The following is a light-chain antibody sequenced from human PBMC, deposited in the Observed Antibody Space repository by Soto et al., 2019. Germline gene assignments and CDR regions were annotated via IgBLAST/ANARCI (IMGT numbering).Light chain of an antibody. J-gene: IGKJ4*01. CDR1: QGIAPY. CDR3: QKYNSAPLT. V-gene: IGKV1-27*01. CDR2: ATS. Sequence: DVQMTQSPSSLSAFVGDRVTITCRASQGIAPYLAWFQQKPGKVPKLLIYATSTLQSGVPSRFSGSGSGTDFTLTINSLQPEDVGTYYCQKYNSAPLTFGGATTVEIK.